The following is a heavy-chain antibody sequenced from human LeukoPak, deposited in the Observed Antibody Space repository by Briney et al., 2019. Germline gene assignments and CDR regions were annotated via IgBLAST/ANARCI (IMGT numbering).Heavy chain of an antibody. CDR1: GGTFSSYA. CDR3: AKVRGVIDEYYFDY. Sequence: GASVKVSCKASGGTFSSYAISWVRQAPGQGLEWMGGIIPIFGTANYAQKFQGRVTITADESTSTAYMELSSLRSEDTAVYYCAKVRGVIDEYYFDYWGQGTLVTVSS. V-gene: IGHV1-69*13. D-gene: IGHD3-10*01. CDR2: IIPIFGTA. J-gene: IGHJ4*02.